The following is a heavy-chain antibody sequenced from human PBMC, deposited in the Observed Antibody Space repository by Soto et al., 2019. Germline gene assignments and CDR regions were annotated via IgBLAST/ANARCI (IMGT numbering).Heavy chain of an antibody. V-gene: IGHV4-59*11. CDR3: ARRDYSTASLGPFDY. J-gene: IGHJ4*02. Sequence: QVQLQESGPGLLKPSETLSLTCVVSGGSISSHYWSWIRQPPGSGLEWIGFVHYSGSTNYSPSLKSRVTMSLDMSKSQFTLNLTSVTAADTAVYFCARRDYSTASLGPFDYWGQGILVTVSS. CDR1: GGSISSHY. D-gene: IGHD6-13*01. CDR2: VHYSGST.